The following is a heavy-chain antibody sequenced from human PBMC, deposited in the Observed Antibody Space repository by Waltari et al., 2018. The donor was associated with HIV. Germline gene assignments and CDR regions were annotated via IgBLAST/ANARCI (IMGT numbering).Heavy chain of an antibody. CDR1: GLTFSSDG. J-gene: IGHJ3*02. V-gene: IGHV3-33*06. Sequence: QVYLMESGGGVVQTGGSLKLPCAASGLTFSSDGMHWVRQAPGKGLEWVAVIWSDGYNKFYADSVRGRFTFSRDNSKYTLSLQMNSLRAEDTALYYCVKERGPFNGFDIWGQGTMVTVSS. D-gene: IGHD3-16*01. CDR3: VKERGPFNGFDI. CDR2: IWSDGYNK.